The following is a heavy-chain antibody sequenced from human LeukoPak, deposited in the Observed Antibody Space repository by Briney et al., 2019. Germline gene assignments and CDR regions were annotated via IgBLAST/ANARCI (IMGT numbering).Heavy chain of an antibody. V-gene: IGHV3-30*18. CDR3: AKDRDSYHFDY. Sequence: GGSLRPSCAASGFTFSSYGMHWVRQAPGKGLEWVAVISYDGSNKYYADSVKGRFTISRDNSKNTLYLQMNSLRAEDTAVYYCAKDRDSYHFDYWGQGTLVTVSS. J-gene: IGHJ4*02. D-gene: IGHD2-2*01. CDR1: GFTFSSYG. CDR2: ISYDGSNK.